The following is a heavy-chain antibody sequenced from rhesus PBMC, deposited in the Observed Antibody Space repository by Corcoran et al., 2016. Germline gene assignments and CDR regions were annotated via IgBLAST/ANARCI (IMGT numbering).Heavy chain of an antibody. CDR3: ARVRPTGVIIGYFDY. CDR1: GFTFDDYA. J-gene: IGHJ4*01. D-gene: IGHD3-34*01. Sequence: EVQLVESGGGVVQPGGSLRLSCAASGFTFDDYAMHWVRQAPGKGLEWVSVISWSGGSTYYADSVKGQFTISRDNAKNSLYLQMGSLRAEDTALYYCARVRPTGVIIGYFDYWGQGVLVTVSS. V-gene: IGHV3-201*01. CDR2: ISWSGGST.